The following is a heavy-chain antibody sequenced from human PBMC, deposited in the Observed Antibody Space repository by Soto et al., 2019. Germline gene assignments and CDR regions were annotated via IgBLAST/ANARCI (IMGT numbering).Heavy chain of an antibody. Sequence: PSETLSLTCTVSGGSISSYYWSWIRQPPGKGLEWIGNIYYSGSSNYNPSLKSRVTISVDTSKNQFSLKLSSVTAADTAVYYCVWQGEYYFDYWGQGTLVTVSS. CDR1: GGSISSYY. J-gene: IGHJ4*02. D-gene: IGHD2-21*01. CDR2: IYYSGSS. V-gene: IGHV4-59*08. CDR3: VWQGEYYFDY.